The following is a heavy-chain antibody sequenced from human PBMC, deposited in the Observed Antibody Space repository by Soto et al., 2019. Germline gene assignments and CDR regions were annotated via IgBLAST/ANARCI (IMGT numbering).Heavy chain of an antibody. D-gene: IGHD3-22*01. V-gene: IGHV3-48*03. CDR2: ISSSGSTI. J-gene: IGHJ6*02. Sequence: RGSLRLSCAASGFTFSSYEMNWVRQAPGKGLEWVSYISSSGSTIYYADSVKGRFTISRDNAKNSLYLQMNSLRAEDTAVYYCARDFYDSSGYYPLNYYYGMDVSCPATTVSVSS. CDR3: ARDFYDSSGYYPLNYYYGMDV. CDR1: GFTFSSYE.